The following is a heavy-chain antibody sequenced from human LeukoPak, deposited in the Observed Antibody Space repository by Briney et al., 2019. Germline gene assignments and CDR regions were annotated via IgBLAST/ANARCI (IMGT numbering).Heavy chain of an antibody. CDR1: GFTFDDYA. V-gene: IGHV3-9*01. CDR3: AKDTSIAAAGTIDY. CDR2: ISWNSGSI. Sequence: GRSLRLSCAASGFTFDDYAMHWVRQAPGKGLGWVSGISWNSGSIGYADSVKGRFTISRDNAKNSLYLQMNSLRAEDTALYYCAKDTSIAAAGTIDYWGQGTLVTVSS. J-gene: IGHJ4*02. D-gene: IGHD6-13*01.